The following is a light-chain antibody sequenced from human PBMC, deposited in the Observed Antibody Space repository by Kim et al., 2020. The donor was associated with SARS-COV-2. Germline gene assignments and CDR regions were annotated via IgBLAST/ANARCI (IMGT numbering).Light chain of an antibody. CDR1: ISNIGTGYD. J-gene: IGLJ1*01. Sequence: RVTIACTGSISNIGTGYDVHWYQHLPGTAPKLLIYGNINRPSGVPDRFSGSKSGASASLAITGLQAEDEADYYCQSFDTSLSGYVFGTGTKVTVL. CDR2: GNI. CDR3: QSFDTSLSGYV. V-gene: IGLV1-40*03.